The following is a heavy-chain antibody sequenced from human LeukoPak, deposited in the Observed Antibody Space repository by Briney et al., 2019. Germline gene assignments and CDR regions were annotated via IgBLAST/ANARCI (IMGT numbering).Heavy chain of an antibody. CDR3: ANSPSYSGGWYLN. V-gene: IGHV3-11*04. Sequence: PGGSLRLSCGASGFTFRDHYMTWIRQAPGKGLEWVSSISGSGSDKFYSNSVKGRFSVSRDNVKNSLYLELTTPRAEDKAVYYCANSPSYSGGWYLNWAQGVLFTVSS. J-gene: IGHJ4*02. D-gene: IGHD6-19*01. CDR2: ISGSGSDK. CDR1: GFTFRDHY.